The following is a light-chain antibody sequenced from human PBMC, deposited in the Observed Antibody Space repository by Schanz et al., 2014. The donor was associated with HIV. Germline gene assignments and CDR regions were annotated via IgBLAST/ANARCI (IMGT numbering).Light chain of an antibody. CDR2: EVN. Sequence: QSVLTQPASVSGSPGQSITISCTGTSSDVGNYLLVSWYQQHPGKAPKLMIYEVNKRPSGVSNRFSGSKSGNTASLSISGLQAEDEADYYCCSYAGSSPLYVFGTGTKLTVL. CDR1: SSDVGNYLL. J-gene: IGLJ1*01. V-gene: IGLV2-23*02. CDR3: CSYAGSSPLYV.